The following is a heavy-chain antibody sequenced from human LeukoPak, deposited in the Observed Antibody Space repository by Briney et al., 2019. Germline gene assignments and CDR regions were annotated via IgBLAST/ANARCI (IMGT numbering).Heavy chain of an antibody. J-gene: IGHJ1*01. Sequence: PGGSLRLSCAASGFTFSDYYMSWIRQAPGKGLEWISYISSSSNYKSYADSVQGRFTISRDNAKSSLYLQMNGLRAVDTAVYYCARHGLYDSTDYWTFQHWGQGTLVTVSS. V-gene: IGHV3-11*06. D-gene: IGHD3-22*01. CDR1: GFTFSDYY. CDR3: ARHGLYDSTDYWTFQH. CDR2: ISSSSNYK.